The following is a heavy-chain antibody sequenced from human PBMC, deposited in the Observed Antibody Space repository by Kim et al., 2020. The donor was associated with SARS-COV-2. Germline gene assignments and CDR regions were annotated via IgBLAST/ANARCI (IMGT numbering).Heavy chain of an antibody. J-gene: IGHJ5*02. Sequence: SETLSLTCTVSGGSISSFYWSWIRQPPGKGLEWIGYIYYSGSTNYNPSLKSRVTISVDTSKNQFSLKLSSVTAADTAVYYCARTSSTVTAFDPWGQGTLVTVSS. D-gene: IGHD4-17*01. CDR2: IYYSGST. V-gene: IGHV4-59*01. CDR3: ARTSSTVTAFDP. CDR1: GGSISSFY.